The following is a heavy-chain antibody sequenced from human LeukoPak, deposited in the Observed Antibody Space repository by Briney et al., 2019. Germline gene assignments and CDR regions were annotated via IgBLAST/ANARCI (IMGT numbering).Heavy chain of an antibody. CDR2: IYYSGST. Sequence: PSETLSLTCTVSGGSISSYYWSWIRQPPGKGLEWIGYIYYSGSTNYNPSLKSRVTISVDTSKNQFSLKLSSVTAADTAVYYCARGSRELYYFDYWGQGTLVTVS. CDR3: ARGSRELYYFDY. V-gene: IGHV4-59*08. J-gene: IGHJ4*02. D-gene: IGHD1-7*01. CDR1: GGSISSYY.